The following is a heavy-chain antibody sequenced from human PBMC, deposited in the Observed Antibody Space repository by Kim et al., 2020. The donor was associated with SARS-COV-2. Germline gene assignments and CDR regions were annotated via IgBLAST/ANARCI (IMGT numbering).Heavy chain of an antibody. Sequence: SETLSLTCAVYGGSFSGYYWSWIRQPPGKGLEWIGEINHSGSTNYNPSLKSRVTISVDTSKNQFSLKPSSVTAADTAVYYCARGEPVLRYFDWFSQLNW. CDR2: INHSGST. D-gene: IGHD3-9*01. CDR3: ARGEPVLRYFDWFSQLNW. J-gene: IGHJ5*01. V-gene: IGHV4-34*01. CDR1: GGSFSGYY.